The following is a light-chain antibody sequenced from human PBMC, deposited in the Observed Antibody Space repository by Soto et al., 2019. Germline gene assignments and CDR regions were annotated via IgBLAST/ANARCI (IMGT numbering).Light chain of an antibody. J-gene: IGKJ3*01. Sequence: EIVMTQSPATLSVSPGERATLSCRASQSVSGNLAWFQQKPGQAPRLLIYGASTRATGIPARFSGSGSGTEFTLTISSLQSEDFAVYYCQQYNIWPRAFGPGTKVDIK. CDR3: QQYNIWPRA. CDR2: GAS. V-gene: IGKV3-15*01. CDR1: QSVSGN.